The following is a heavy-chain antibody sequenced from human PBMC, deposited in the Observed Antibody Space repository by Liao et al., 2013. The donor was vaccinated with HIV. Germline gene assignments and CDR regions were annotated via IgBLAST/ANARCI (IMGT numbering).Heavy chain of an antibody. V-gene: IGHV4-39*07. CDR2: FDYSGST. CDR1: GGSISSRSYY. CDR3: ARDYREYCSSTSCYGRAYFQQ. D-gene: IGHD2-2*01. J-gene: IGHJ1*01. Sequence: QLQLQGSGPGLVKPSETLSLTCSVSGGSISSRSYYWGCIRQPPGKGLEWIGSFDYSGSTYYNPSLKSRVTISVDTSKNQFSLKLSSVTAADTAVYYCARDYREYCSSTSCYGRAYFQQWGQGTLVTVSS.